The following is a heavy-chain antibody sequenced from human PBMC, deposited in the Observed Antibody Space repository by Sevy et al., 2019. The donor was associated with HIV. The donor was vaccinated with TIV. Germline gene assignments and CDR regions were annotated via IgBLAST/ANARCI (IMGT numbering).Heavy chain of an antibody. CDR3: ARDKVVVVAASNWYFDL. Sequence: SETLSLTCTVSGGSISSYYWSWIRQPPGKGLEWIGYIYYSGSTNYDPSLKSRVTISVDTSKNQFSLKLSSVTAADTAVYYCARDKVVVVAASNWYFDLRGRGTLVTVSS. J-gene: IGHJ2*01. D-gene: IGHD2-15*01. V-gene: IGHV4-59*01. CDR1: GGSISSYY. CDR2: IYYSGST.